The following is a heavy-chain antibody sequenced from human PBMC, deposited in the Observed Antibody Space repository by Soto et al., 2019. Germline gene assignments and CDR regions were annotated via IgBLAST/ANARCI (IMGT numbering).Heavy chain of an antibody. D-gene: IGHD6-13*01. CDR3: AKDNIVAAGTVSSIPSYYYYGMAV. V-gene: IGHV3-43*01. Sequence: PGGSLRLSCAASGFTFDDYTMHWVRQAPGKGLEWVSLISWDGGSTYYADSVKGRFTISRDNSKNSLYLQMNSLRTEDTALYYCAKDNIVAAGTVSSIPSYYYYGMAVWGQGTTVTVSS. CDR1: GFTFDDYT. CDR2: ISWDGGST. J-gene: IGHJ6*02.